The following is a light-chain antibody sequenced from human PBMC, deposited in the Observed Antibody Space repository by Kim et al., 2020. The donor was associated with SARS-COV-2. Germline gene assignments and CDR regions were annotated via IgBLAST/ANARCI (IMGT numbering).Light chain of an antibody. CDR1: GSNIGEGYD. Sequence: QSVLTQPPSVSGASGQRVTISCTGSGSNIGEGYDVHWYQQLPGKAPKFLIYSNNNRPSGVPDRFSASKTGTSASLAITGLQAEDEAAYYCQSYDRRLSSYVFGTGTKVTVL. V-gene: IGLV1-40*01. CDR2: SNN. J-gene: IGLJ1*01. CDR3: QSYDRRLSSYV.